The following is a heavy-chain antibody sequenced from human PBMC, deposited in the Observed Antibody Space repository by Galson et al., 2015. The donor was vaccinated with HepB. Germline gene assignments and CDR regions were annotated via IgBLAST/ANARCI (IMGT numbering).Heavy chain of an antibody. CDR3: AQTRGYCSGGSCVPEDDAFDI. D-gene: IGHD2-15*01. Sequence: SVKVSCKASGYTFTSYYMHWVRQAPGQGLEWMGIINPSGGSTSYAQKLQGRVTMTRDTSTSTVYMELSSLRSEDTAVYYCAQTRGYCSGGSCVPEDDAFDIWGQGTMVTVSS. CDR2: INPSGGST. V-gene: IGHV1-46*04. CDR1: GYTFTSYY. J-gene: IGHJ3*02.